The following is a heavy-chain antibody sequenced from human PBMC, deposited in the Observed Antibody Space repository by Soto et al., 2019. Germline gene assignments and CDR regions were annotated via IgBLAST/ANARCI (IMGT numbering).Heavy chain of an antibody. V-gene: IGHV4-30-2*01. D-gene: IGHD2-2*01. J-gene: IGHJ5*02. CDR2: IYHSGST. Sequence: SETLSLTCNVSGGSISSGGYSWSRIRQPPGKGLEWIGYIYHSGSTYYNPSLKSRVTISVDRSKNQFSLRLSSVTAADTAVYYGARLIVVVPSGYLDPWGHGALVTVSS. CDR3: ARLIVVVPSGYLDP. CDR1: GGSISSGGYS.